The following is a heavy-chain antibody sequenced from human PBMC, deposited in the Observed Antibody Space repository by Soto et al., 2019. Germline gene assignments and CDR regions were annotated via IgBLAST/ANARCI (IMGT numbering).Heavy chain of an antibody. CDR1: GFSLNGSGLR. D-gene: IGHD2-8*01. CDR2: IYWDDGK. Sequence: QITLKESGPTLVKPTQTLTLTCTLSGFSLNGSGLRVGWIRQSPGQALEWLALIYWDDGKRYSPSLKNRLTVTTDTLKNQVVLTMTNMDPADTGTYYCAHCEYSGDGWCFFDYWGQGTLVTSSS. V-gene: IGHV2-5*02. J-gene: IGHJ4*02. CDR3: AHCEYSGDGWCFFDY.